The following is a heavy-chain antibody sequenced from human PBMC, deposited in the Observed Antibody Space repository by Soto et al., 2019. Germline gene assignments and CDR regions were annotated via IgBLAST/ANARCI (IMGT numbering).Heavy chain of an antibody. D-gene: IGHD3-22*01. CDR2: INAGNGNT. CDR1: GYTFTXYA. Sequence: ASVKVSCKASGYTFTXYAMHWVRQAPGQRLEWMGWINAGNGNTKYSQKFQGRVTITRDTSASSAYMELSSLRSEDTAVYYCVRDPGSSGFSFDYWGPGTLVTVSS. CDR3: VRDPGSSGFSFDY. V-gene: IGHV1-3*01. J-gene: IGHJ4*02.